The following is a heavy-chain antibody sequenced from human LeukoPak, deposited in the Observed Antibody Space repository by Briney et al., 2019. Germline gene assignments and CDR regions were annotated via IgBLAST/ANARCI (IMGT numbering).Heavy chain of an antibody. J-gene: IGHJ3*02. CDR1: GYTLTHYY. V-gene: IGHV1-69-2*01. Sequence: ASVKVSCKVSGYTLTHYYMHWVQQAPGKGLEWMGLVDPEDGETIYAEKFQGRVTITADTSTDTAYMELSSLRSEDTAVYYCATDAFDIWGQGTMVTVSS. CDR2: VDPEDGET. CDR3: ATDAFDI.